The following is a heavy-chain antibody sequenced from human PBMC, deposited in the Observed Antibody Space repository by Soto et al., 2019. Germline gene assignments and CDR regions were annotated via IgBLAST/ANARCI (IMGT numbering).Heavy chain of an antibody. Sequence: GGSLRLSCAASGFTFSGFWMHWVRQAPGKGLVWVARIETNGKTVSYADSVQGRFIISRDNAKNTVYLQMNSLRAEDTAVYYCTRAPQSAYGGYWGPGTLVTVSS. CDR3: TRAPQSAYGGY. CDR2: IETNGKTV. V-gene: IGHV3-74*01. D-gene: IGHD5-12*01. J-gene: IGHJ4*02. CDR1: GFTFSGFW.